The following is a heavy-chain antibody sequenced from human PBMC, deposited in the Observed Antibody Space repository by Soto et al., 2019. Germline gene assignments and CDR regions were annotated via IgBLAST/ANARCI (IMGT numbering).Heavy chain of an antibody. Sequence: EVQLVESGGGLVLPGGSLRLSCAASGFTFSRYCMHWVRQAPGKGLVWVSRISSYGSDTHYADSVKGRFTISRDNAKNTLLLQMNSLRAEDTAVYYCESNCAYAEGYYWYGIDVWGQGTRVTVSS. J-gene: IGHJ6*02. D-gene: IGHD1-1*01. CDR1: GFTFSRYC. V-gene: IGHV3-74*01. CDR3: ESNCAYAEGYYWYGIDV. CDR2: ISSYGSDT.